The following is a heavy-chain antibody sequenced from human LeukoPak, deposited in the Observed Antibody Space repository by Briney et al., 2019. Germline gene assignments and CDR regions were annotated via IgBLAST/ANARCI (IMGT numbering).Heavy chain of an antibody. Sequence: ASVKVSCTASGYTFTSYGISWVRQAPGQGLEWMGWISAYNGNTNYAQKLQGRVTMTTDTSTSTAYMELRSLRSDDTAVYYCARETPAPAYYYDSSGSLYDYWGQGTLVTVSS. CDR1: GYTFTSYG. D-gene: IGHD3-22*01. CDR2: ISAYNGNT. CDR3: ARETPAPAYYYDSSGSLYDY. J-gene: IGHJ4*02. V-gene: IGHV1-18*01.